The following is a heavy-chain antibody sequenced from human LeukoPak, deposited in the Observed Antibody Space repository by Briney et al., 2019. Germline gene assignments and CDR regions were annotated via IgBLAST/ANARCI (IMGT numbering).Heavy chain of an antibody. D-gene: IGHD3-22*01. CDR3: ARGSYYDSSGYYSN. CDR2: ISYDGSNK. V-gene: IGHV3-30-3*01. Sequence: GRSLRLSCAASGFTFSSYAMHWVRQAPGKGLEWVAVISYDGSNKYYADSVKGRFTIPRDNSKNTLYLQMNSLRAEDTAVYYCARGSYYDSSGYYSNWGQGTLVTVSS. J-gene: IGHJ4*02. CDR1: GFTFSSYA.